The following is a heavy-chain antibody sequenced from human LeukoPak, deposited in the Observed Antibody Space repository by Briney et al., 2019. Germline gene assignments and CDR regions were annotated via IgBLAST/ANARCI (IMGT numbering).Heavy chain of an antibody. CDR1: GGSISSYY. CDR2: IYYSGST. CDR3: ARGDYGDYDFDY. V-gene: IGHV4-59*01. D-gene: IGHD4-17*01. J-gene: IGHJ4*02. Sequence: SETLSLTCTVSGGSISSYYWSWIRQPPGKGLEWIGYIYYSGSTNYNPSLKSRVTISVDTSKNQFSPKLSSVTAADTAVYYCARGDYGDYDFDYWGQGTLVTVSS.